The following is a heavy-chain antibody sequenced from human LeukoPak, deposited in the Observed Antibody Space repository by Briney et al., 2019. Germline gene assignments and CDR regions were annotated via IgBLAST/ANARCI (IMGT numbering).Heavy chain of an antibody. V-gene: IGHV3-23*01. CDR2: ISGSGGST. CDR1: GFTFSSYA. J-gene: IGHJ3*02. D-gene: IGHD3-3*01. CDR3: AKGSTIFGVVRDAFDI. Sequence: GGSVRLSCAASGFTFSSYAMSWVRQAPGKGLEWVAAISGSGGSTYYADSVKGRFTISRDNSKSTLYLQMNSLRAEDTAVYYCAKGSTIFGVVRDAFDIWGQETMVTVSS.